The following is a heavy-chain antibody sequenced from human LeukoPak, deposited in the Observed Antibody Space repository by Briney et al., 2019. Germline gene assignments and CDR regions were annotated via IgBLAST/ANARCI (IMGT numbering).Heavy chain of an antibody. D-gene: IGHD2/OR15-2a*01. CDR1: GGSISSYY. J-gene: IGHJ5*02. Sequence: KTSETLSLTCTVPGGSISSYYCSSSRQPPGKGLEWNGYIYYSGSTNNNPSLKSRVTISVDTSKNQFSLKLSSVTAADTAVYYCTSVTGLNWFDPWGQGTLVTVSS. V-gene: IGHV4-59*01. CDR3: TSVTGLNWFDP. CDR2: IYYSGST.